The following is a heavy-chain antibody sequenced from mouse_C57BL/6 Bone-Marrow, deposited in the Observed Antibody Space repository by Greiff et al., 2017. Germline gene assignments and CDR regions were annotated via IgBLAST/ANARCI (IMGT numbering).Heavy chain of an antibody. J-gene: IGHJ3*01. CDR3: TTIYYGTWFAY. V-gene: IGHV14-1*01. D-gene: IGHD2-1*01. CDR2: IDPADGDT. CDR1: GFNIKDYY. Sequence: EVQLKESGAELVRPGASVKLSCTASGFNIKDYYMHWVKQRPEQGLEWIGRIDPADGDTEYAPKFQGKATMTADTSSNTAYLQLSSLTSEDTAVYYCTTIYYGTWFAYWGQGTLVTVSA.